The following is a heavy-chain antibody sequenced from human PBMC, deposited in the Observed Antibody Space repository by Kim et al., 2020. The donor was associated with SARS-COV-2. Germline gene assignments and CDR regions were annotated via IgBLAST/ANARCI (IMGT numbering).Heavy chain of an antibody. CDR1: GFTFSNAW. D-gene: IGHD3-3*01. Sequence: GGSLRLSCAASGFTFSNAWMSWVRQAPGKGLEWVGRIKSKTDGGTTDYAAPVKGRFTISRDDSKNTLYLQMNSLKTEDTAVYYCTTQGGLYDFWSGYYFGWFDPWGQGTLVTVSS. J-gene: IGHJ5*02. CDR3: TTQGGLYDFWSGYYFGWFDP. V-gene: IGHV3-15*01. CDR2: IKSKTDGGTT.